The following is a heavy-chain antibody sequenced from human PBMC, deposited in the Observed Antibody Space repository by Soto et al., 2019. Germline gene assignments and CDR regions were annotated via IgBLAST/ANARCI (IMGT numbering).Heavy chain of an antibody. D-gene: IGHD2-15*01. J-gene: IGHJ4*02. Sequence: QVQLVESGGGVVQPGRSLRLSCAASGFTFSSYGMHWVRQAPGKGLEWVAVIWYDGSNKYYADSVKGRFTISRDKSKNAMYLKMNSLRAEDTAVYYCARDYFDFVVVVAALGYWGQGTLVTVSS. CDR3: ARDYFDFVVVVAALGY. CDR1: GFTFSSYG. V-gene: IGHV3-33*01. CDR2: IWYDGSNK.